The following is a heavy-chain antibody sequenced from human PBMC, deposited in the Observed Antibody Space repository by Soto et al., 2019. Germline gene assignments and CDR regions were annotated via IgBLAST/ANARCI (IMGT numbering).Heavy chain of an antibody. D-gene: IGHD1-7*01. CDR3: ARFRNSYYYYGMDV. Sequence: GSLRLSCAASGFTFSDYYMSWIRQAPGKGLEWVSYISSSGSTIYYADSVKGRFTISRDNAKNSLYLQMNSLRAEDTAVYYCARFRNSYYYYGMDVWGQGTTVTVSS. CDR2: ISSSGSTI. J-gene: IGHJ6*02. V-gene: IGHV3-11*01. CDR1: GFTFSDYY.